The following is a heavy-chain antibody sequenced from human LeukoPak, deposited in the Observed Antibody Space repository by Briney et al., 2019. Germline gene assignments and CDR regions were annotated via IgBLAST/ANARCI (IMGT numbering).Heavy chain of an antibody. J-gene: IGHJ4*02. Sequence: GGSLRLSCAASGFTFSSYAMSWVRQAPGKGLEWVSAISGSGGSTYYADSVKGRFTISRDNSKNTLYLQMNSLRAEDTAVYYCAKSYDILTGYSSIDYWGQGTLVTASS. V-gene: IGHV3-23*01. CDR2: ISGSGGST. CDR3: AKSYDILTGYSSIDY. CDR1: GFTFSSYA. D-gene: IGHD3-9*01.